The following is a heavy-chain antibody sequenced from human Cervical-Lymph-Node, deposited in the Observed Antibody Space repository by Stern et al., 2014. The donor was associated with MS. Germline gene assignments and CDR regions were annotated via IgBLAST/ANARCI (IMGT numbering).Heavy chain of an antibody. Sequence: QVQLVQSGAEVKKPGASVTVSCTPSGYTVRGHYIDWVRQAPGQGPEWMGLINPNTGATIYAQNFRGRVTLTRDTSTTTVYLDLNRLRSDDTAVYYCARRKVNTMTLDYWGQGTLVTVSS. J-gene: IGHJ4*02. V-gene: IGHV1-2*06. CDR1: GYTVRGHY. D-gene: IGHD5-18*01. CDR2: INPNTGAT. CDR3: ARRKVNTMTLDY.